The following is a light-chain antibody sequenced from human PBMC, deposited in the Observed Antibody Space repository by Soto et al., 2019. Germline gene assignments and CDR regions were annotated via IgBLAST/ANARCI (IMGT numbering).Light chain of an antibody. Sequence: DIQMTQSPSTLSASVGDRVIITCRPSQTVERWMAWYQQKPGKAPKLLISDVSTLERGVPSRFSGSGSATEFTLTISGLQPDDFATYYCQQYKDYVYTFGQGTKVESK. CDR3: QQYKDYVYT. CDR1: QTVERW. CDR2: DVS. V-gene: IGKV1-5*01. J-gene: IGKJ2*01.